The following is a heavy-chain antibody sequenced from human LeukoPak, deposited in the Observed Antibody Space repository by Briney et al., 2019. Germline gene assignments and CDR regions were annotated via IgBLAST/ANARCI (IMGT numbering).Heavy chain of an antibody. CDR3: ERSSDSSDLGY. J-gene: IGHJ4*02. CDR2: ISWNSGSI. Sequence: GGSLRLSCAASGFTFDDYAMHWVRQAPGKGLEGVSGISWNSGSIGYADSVRGRFTISRDNSKNTLYLQKKSQIVDDGAVYYCERSSDSSDLGYWGQGTLVTVSS. D-gene: IGHD6-25*01. V-gene: IGHV3-9*01. CDR1: GFTFDDYA.